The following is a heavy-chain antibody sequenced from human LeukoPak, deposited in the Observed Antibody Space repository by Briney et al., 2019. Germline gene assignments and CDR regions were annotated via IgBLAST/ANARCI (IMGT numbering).Heavy chain of an antibody. J-gene: IGHJ4*01. CDR2: INQDGSEK. D-gene: IGHD7-27*01. V-gene: IGHV3-7*01. CDR1: GFTFSNFW. Sequence: GGSLRLSCAGDGFTFSNFWMNWVRQAPGKGLEWVANINQDGSEKYYADSVKGRFTLSRDNAENSVYLQMNNMRPEETAVYYCATLNWESPDYWGQGTQVTVSS. CDR3: ATLNWESPDY.